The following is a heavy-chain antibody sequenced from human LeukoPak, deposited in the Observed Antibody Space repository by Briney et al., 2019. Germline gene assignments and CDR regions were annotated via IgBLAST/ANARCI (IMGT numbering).Heavy chain of an antibody. CDR3: ARDWPGSFDY. CDR1: GFTFSSYW. Sequence: PGETLRLSCAASGFTFSSYWMSWVRQAPGRGLEWVANIKQDGSEKYYVDSVKGRFTISGDNAKNSLYLQMNSLRAEDTAVYYCARDWPGSFDYWGQGTLVTVSS. D-gene: IGHD2-15*01. V-gene: IGHV3-7*01. CDR2: IKQDGSEK. J-gene: IGHJ4*02.